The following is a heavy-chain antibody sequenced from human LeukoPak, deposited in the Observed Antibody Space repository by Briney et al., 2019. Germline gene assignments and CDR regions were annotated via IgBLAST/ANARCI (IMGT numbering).Heavy chain of an antibody. Sequence: ASVKVSCKASGYSFTSYGISWVRQAPGQGLEWMGWISAYNGDTNYAQKFQGRVTMTTDTSTTTAYMELRSLRSGDTAVYYCAVVNWASPFCGQRTLVTVSS. CDR3: AVVNWASPF. CDR2: ISAYNGDT. V-gene: IGHV1-18*01. J-gene: IGHJ4*02. D-gene: IGHD7-27*01. CDR1: GYSFTSYG.